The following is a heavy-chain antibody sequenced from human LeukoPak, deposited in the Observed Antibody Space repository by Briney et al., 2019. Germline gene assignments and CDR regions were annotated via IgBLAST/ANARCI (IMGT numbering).Heavy chain of an antibody. CDR3: AKQSAGSSTWYSLHFDY. J-gene: IGHJ4*02. CDR2: ISVSGGST. D-gene: IGHD2-2*01. CDR1: GFTASASY. V-gene: IGHV3-23*01. Sequence: GGSLRLSCEAAGFTASASYMNWVRQAPGKGLEWVSVISVSGGSTYYADSVKGRFTISRDNSKNTLYLQMDSLRAEDTAVYFCAKQSAGSSTWYSLHFDYWGQGTLVTVSS.